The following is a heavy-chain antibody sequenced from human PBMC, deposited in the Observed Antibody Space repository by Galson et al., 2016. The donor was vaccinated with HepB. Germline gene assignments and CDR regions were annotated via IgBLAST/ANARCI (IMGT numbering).Heavy chain of an antibody. Sequence: SLRLSCAASGFTFSSYAMHWVRQAPGKGLEWVAVISNDGSNKYYADSVEGRFTISRDSSRNTLFLQMNRLRAEDTAIYYCASAYYHYYYYYAMDVWGQGTTVTVSS. CDR2: ISNDGSNK. D-gene: IGHD1-26*01. CDR3: ASAYYHYYYYYAMDV. CDR1: GFTFSSYA. V-gene: IGHV3-30*04. J-gene: IGHJ6*02.